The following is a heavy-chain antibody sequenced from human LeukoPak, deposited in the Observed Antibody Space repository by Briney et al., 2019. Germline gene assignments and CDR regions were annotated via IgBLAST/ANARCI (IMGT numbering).Heavy chain of an antibody. CDR2: ISGSGGST. CDR1: GFTFSSYA. Sequence: PGGSLRLSCAASGFTFSSYAMSWVRQAPGKGLEWVSAISGSGGSTYYADSVKGRFTISRDNSKNTLYLQMNSLRAEDTAVYYCAKRKGVVPAAMDWFDPWGQGTLVTVSS. CDR3: AKRKGVVPAAMDWFDP. V-gene: IGHV3-23*01. D-gene: IGHD2-2*01. J-gene: IGHJ5*02.